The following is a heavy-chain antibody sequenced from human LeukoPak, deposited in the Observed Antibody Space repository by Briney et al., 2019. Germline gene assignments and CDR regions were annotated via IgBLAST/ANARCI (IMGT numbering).Heavy chain of an antibody. V-gene: IGHV3-23*01. CDR3: ANLRLARHDAFDI. CDR1: GFTFSSYA. J-gene: IGHJ3*02. D-gene: IGHD4-17*01. Sequence: GGSLRLSCAASGFTFSSYAMSWVRQAPGKGLEWVSAISGSGGSTYYADSVKGRFTISRDNSKNTLYLQMNSLRAEDMAVYYCANLRLARHDAFDIWGQGTMVTVSS. CDR2: ISGSGGST.